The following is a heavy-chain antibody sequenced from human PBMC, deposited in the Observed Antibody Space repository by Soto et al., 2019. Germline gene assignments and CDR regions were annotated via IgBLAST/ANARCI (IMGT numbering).Heavy chain of an antibody. CDR3: AKEKGSPPYYYYGMDV. D-gene: IGHD6-6*01. V-gene: IGHV4-4*02. CDR2: IYHSGST. CDR1: GGSISSSNW. Sequence: SETLSLTCTVSGGSISSSNWWSWVRQPPGKGLEWIGEIYHSGSTNYNPSLKSRVTISVDKSKNQFSLKLSSVTAADTAVYYCAKEKGSPPYYYYGMDVWGQGTTVTVS. J-gene: IGHJ6*02.